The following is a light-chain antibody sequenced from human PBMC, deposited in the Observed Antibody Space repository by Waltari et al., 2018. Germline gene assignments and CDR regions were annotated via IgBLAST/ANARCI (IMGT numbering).Light chain of an antibody. V-gene: IGKV3-20*01. CDR3: QHYVRLPVT. J-gene: IGKJ1*01. CDR1: QSVGTS. CDR2: GVS. Sequence: CRASQSVGTSLDLYRQQKGGEAPRLLIYGVSIRATGISDRSSGSGFGTDFSLTISGLEPEDSALYYCQHYVRLPVTFGQGTTVEIK.